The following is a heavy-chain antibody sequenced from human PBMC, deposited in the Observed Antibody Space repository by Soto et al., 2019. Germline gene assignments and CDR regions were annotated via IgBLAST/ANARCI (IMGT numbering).Heavy chain of an antibody. CDR2: IYYSGST. V-gene: IGHV4-39*01. Sequence: QLQLQESGPGLVKPSETLSLTCTVSGGSISSSSYYWGWIRQPPGKGLEWIGSIYYSGSTHYYQSRKSRYTISVDTSKNQFSLRLSSVTAADPAVYYCATHDSSEYFQHWGQGTLVTVSS. J-gene: IGHJ1*01. D-gene: IGHD3-22*01. CDR1: GGSISSSSYY. CDR3: ATHDSSEYFQH.